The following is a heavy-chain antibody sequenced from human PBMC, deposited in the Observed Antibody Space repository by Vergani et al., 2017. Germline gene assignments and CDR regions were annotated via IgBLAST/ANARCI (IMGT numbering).Heavy chain of an antibody. CDR2: IYYSGST. D-gene: IGHD6-19*01. CDR1: GASIRSSNYY. V-gene: IGHV4-39*01. Sequence: QLQLQESGPGLVRPPATLSLTCSVSGASIRSSNYYWGCIRQPPGKGVEWIASIYYSGSTYSNPSFKSRVPISGDTSKNQFSLKLSSVTAADTAVYFCARHSTVEWLVKLGWIDPWGQGILVTVSS. J-gene: IGHJ5*02. CDR3: ARHSTVEWLVKLGWIDP.